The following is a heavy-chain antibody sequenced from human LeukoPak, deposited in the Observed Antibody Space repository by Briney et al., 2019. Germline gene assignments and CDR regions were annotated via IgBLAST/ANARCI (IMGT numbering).Heavy chain of an antibody. CDR3: ARDRAMISTSCYCGMDV. J-gene: IGHJ6*02. CDR1: GYTFINYY. Sequence: ASVKVSCKASGYTFINYYIHWVRQAPGQGLEWVGIINPSGASTSYAQKLQGRVTMTRDTSTSTVYMELSSLRSEDTAVYYCARDRAMISTSCYCGMDVWGQGTTVTVSS. V-gene: IGHV1-46*04. CDR2: INPSGAST. D-gene: IGHD2-2*01.